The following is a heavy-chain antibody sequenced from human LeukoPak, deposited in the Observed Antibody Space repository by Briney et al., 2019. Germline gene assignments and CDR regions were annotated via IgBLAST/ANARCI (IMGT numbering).Heavy chain of an antibody. CDR1: GFTFSSYS. CDR3: ARVVGGRYFDWLLRDY. V-gene: IGHV3-48*01. CDR2: INSSSSTV. D-gene: IGHD3-9*01. J-gene: IGHJ4*02. Sequence: PAGSLTLSCAASGFTFSSYSMNWLRQAQGQGLEWVSYINSSSSTVYYADSVKGRFTISRDNAKNSLYLEMNSLRAEDRAVYYCARVVGGRYFDWLLRDYWGQGTLVTVSS.